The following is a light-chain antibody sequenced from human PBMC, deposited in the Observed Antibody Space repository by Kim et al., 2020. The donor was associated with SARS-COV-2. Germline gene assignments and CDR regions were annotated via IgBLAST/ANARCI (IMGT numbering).Light chain of an antibody. CDR3: SSYGGTNNFV. CDR2: DVY. Sequence: QSALTQPPSASGSPGQSVTISCTGASSDVRDNKYVSWYQQYSGKAPKLLIFDVYKRPSGVPDRFSGSKSGNTASLTVSGLQAEDEADYYCSSYGGTNNFVFGSGTKVTVL. J-gene: IGLJ1*01. V-gene: IGLV2-8*01. CDR1: SSDVRDNKY.